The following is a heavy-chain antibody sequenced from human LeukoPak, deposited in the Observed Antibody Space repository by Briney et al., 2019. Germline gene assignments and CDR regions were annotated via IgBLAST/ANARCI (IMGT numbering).Heavy chain of an antibody. D-gene: IGHD4-17*01. CDR3: ARVTIDYGDQHNWFDP. CDR1: GGSISSSSYY. J-gene: IGHJ5*02. Sequence: SETLSLTCTVSGGSISSSSYYWGWIRQPPGKGLEWIGSIYTSGSTNYNPSLKSRVTMSVDTSKNQFSLKLSSVTAADTAVYYCARVTIDYGDQHNWFDPWGQGTLVTVSS. V-gene: IGHV4-39*07. CDR2: IYTSGST.